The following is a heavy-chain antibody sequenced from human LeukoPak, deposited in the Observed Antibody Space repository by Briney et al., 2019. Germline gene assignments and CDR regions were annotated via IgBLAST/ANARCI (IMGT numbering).Heavy chain of an antibody. CDR2: IDRGSNNI. CDR3: ARRFDY. V-gene: IGHV3-48*01. Sequence: PGASLRLSCAASGFTFSTYSMSWVRQAPGKGLEWIGDIDRGSNNIHYADSVKGRFTIARDDAQNSLYLQMATLRAEDTAVYYSARRFDYWGQGTLVTVSS. CDR1: GFTFSTYS. J-gene: IGHJ4*02.